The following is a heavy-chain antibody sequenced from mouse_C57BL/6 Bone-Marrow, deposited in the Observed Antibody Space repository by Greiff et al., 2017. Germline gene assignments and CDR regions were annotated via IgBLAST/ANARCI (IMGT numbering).Heavy chain of an antibody. J-gene: IGHJ2*01. CDR2: IYPRSGNT. CDR3: ARGPHYYYGSSYFDY. V-gene: IGHV1-81*01. CDR1: GYTFTSYG. D-gene: IGHD1-1*01. Sequence: QVHVKQSGAELARPGASVKLSCKASGYTFTSYGISWVKQRTGQGLEWIGEIYPRSGNTYYNEKVKGKATLTADKSSSTAYMELRSLTSEDSAVYFCARGPHYYYGSSYFDYWGQGTTLTVSS.